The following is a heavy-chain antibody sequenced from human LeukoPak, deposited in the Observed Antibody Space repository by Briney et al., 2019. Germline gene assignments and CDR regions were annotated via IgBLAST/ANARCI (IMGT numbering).Heavy chain of an antibody. D-gene: IGHD6-19*01. Sequence: SETLSLTCAVYGGSFSGYYWSWIRQPPGKGLEWIGEINHSGSTNYNPSLKSRVTISVDTSKNQFSLKLSSVTAADTAVYYCARQWLVPGYFQHWGQGTLVTVSS. V-gene: IGHV4-34*01. CDR3: ARQWLVPGYFQH. J-gene: IGHJ1*01. CDR1: GGSFSGYY. CDR2: INHSGST.